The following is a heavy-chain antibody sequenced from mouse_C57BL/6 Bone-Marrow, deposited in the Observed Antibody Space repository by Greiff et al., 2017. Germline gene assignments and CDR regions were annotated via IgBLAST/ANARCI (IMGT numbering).Heavy chain of an antibody. CDR2: IDPESGGT. CDR1: GYSFTDYE. D-gene: IGHD1-1*01. V-gene: IGHV1-15*01. J-gene: IGHJ2*01. Sequence: VQLQQSGAELVRPSATVTLSCKVSGYSFTDYEMHWVKQTPVHGLEWIGAIDPESGGTAYTQKFKGKAILTADKSSVTAYMELRGLTAEDSAVYYCTRIITAVALDDWGQGTTLTVSS. CDR3: TRIITAVALDD.